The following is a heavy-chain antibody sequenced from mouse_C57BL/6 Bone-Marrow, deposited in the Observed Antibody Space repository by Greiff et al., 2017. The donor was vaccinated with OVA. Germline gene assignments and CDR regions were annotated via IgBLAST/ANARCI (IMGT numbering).Heavy chain of an antibody. J-gene: IGHJ3*01. CDR1: GYTFTSYG. CDR3: ASAVFAY. V-gene: IGHV1-50*01. CDR2: IDPSDSYT. Sequence: VQLQQSGAELVKPGASVKLSCKASGYTFTSYGMQWVKQRPGQGLEWIGEIDPSDSYTNYNQKFKGKATLPVDPSSSTAYMQLSSLTSEDSAVYYCASAVFAYWGQGTLVTVSA.